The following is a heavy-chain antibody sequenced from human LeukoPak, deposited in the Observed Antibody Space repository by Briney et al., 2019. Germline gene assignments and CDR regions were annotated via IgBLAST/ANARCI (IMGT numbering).Heavy chain of an antibody. CDR2: ISYDGSNK. CDR3: ARPATTDSYNYFQH. J-gene: IGHJ1*01. Sequence: GTSLRLSCAASGLTFSSYAMHWVRQAPGKGLEWVAVISYDGSNKYYADSVKGRFTISRDNSKNTLYLQMNSLRAEDTAVYFCARPATTDSYNYFQHWGQGTLVTVSS. CDR1: GLTFSSYA. D-gene: IGHD1-1*01. V-gene: IGHV3-30-3*01.